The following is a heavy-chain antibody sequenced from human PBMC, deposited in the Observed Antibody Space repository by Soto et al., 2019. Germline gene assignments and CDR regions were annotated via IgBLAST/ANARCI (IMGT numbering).Heavy chain of an antibody. CDR2: IYYTRTT. D-gene: IGHD3-22*01. Sequence: PSETLSLTCTVSGGSISSYYWSWIRQPPGKGLEWIGYIYYTRTTKYNPSLKSRVTISVDSSKNQFPLKLDSVTAADTAVYYCARLGGYYQAFDSWGQGTLVTVSS. J-gene: IGHJ4*02. V-gene: IGHV4-59*08. CDR3: ARLGGYYQAFDS. CDR1: GGSISSYY.